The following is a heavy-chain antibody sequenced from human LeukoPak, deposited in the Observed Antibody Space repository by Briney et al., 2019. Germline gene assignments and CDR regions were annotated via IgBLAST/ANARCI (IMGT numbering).Heavy chain of an antibody. J-gene: IGHJ4*02. Sequence: SETLSLTCTVSGGSISSSSYYWGWIRQPPGKGLEWIGSIYYSGSTYYNPSLKSRVTISVDTSRNQFSLKLSSVTAADTAVYYCARDLPTVKDYWGQGTLVTVSS. CDR3: ARDLPTVKDY. V-gene: IGHV4-39*07. D-gene: IGHD4-17*01. CDR1: GGSISSSSYY. CDR2: IYYSGST.